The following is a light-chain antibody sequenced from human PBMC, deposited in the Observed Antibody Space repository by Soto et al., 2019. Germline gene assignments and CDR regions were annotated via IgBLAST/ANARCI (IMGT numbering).Light chain of an antibody. J-gene: IGKJ4*01. V-gene: IGKV3-11*01. CDR2: DSS. CDR3: KQRSNGLT. CDR1: QSVSIV. Sequence: ILVTPSPATLAFSPGERATRSCRASQSVSIVLSWYQQKPGQAPWLLIYDSSNRATGTPDRFSGSGSGTALTPTVSSLEPDDFAVYYSKQRSNGLTFGGGTMVDIK.